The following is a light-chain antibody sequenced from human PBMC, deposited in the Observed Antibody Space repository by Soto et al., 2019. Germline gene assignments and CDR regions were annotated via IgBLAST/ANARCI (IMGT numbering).Light chain of an antibody. J-gene: IGLJ1*01. CDR2: EVS. Sequence: SALTQPASVSGSPGQSITISCTGTSRDVGGYNYVSWYQQHPGKAPKLMIYEVSNRPSGVSNRFSGSKSGNTASLTISGLQAEDEADYYCNSYTSSSTLVFGTGTKLTVL. CDR1: SRDVGGYNY. V-gene: IGLV2-14*01. CDR3: NSYTSSSTLV.